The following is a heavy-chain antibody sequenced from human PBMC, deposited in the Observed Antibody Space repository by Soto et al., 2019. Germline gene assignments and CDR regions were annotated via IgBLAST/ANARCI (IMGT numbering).Heavy chain of an antibody. Sequence: ASVKVSCKASGYTFTSYGISWVRQAPGQGLEWMGWISAYNGNTNYAQKLQGRVTMTTDTSTSTAYMELRSLRSDDTAGYYCAREGTYCGGDCYSDYWGQGTLVTVSS. D-gene: IGHD2-21*02. CDR2: ISAYNGNT. J-gene: IGHJ4*02. CDR1: GYTFTSYG. V-gene: IGHV1-18*04. CDR3: AREGTYCGGDCYSDY.